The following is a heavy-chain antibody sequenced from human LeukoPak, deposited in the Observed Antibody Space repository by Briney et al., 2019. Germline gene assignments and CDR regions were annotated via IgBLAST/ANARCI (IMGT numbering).Heavy chain of an antibody. CDR2: INPSGGST. V-gene: IGHV1-46*01. J-gene: IGHJ4*02. D-gene: IGHD6-13*01. CDR3: ARVPFYSSSPYYFDY. Sequence: ASVKVSCKASGYTFTSYGISWVRQAPGQGLEWMGIINPSGGSTSYAQKFQGRVTMTRDMSTSTVYMELSSLRSEDTAVYYCARVPFYSSSPYYFDYWGQGTLVTVSS. CDR1: GYTFTSYG.